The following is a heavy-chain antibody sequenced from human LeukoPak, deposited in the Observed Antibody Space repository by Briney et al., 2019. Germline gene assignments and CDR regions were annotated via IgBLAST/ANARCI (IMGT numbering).Heavy chain of an antibody. D-gene: IGHD2-15*01. V-gene: IGHV3-33*01. CDR2: LWYDGSNK. CDR1: GFTFSSYG. J-gene: IGHJ4*02. CDR3: ARDCRSGGSCYSPPFDY. Sequence: GGSLRLSCAASGFTFSSYGMHWVRQAPGKGLEWVAVLWYDGSNKYYADSVKGRFTISRDNSKNTLYLQMNSLRAEDTAVYYCARDCRSGGSCYSPPFDYWGQGTLVTVSS.